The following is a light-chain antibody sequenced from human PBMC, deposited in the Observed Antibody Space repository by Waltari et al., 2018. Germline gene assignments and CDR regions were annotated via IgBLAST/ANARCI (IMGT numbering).Light chain of an antibody. CDR3: QSYDNSLSVV. CDR1: GANIGTRYA. V-gene: IGLV1-40*01. CDR2: GNN. J-gene: IGLJ2*01. Sequence: QSVLTPPPSVSGAPGQRVTISCTGSGANIGTRYAVNWYKQLPGTAPKLLIYGNNNRPSGVPDRFSASKSGTSASLAITGLQAEDEGNYYCQSYDNSLSVVFGAGTKLTVL.